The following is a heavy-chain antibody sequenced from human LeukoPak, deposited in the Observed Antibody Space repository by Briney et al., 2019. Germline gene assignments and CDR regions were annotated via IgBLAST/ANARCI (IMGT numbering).Heavy chain of an antibody. D-gene: IGHD1-14*01. CDR1: GFIFTSYD. V-gene: IGHV3-30*03. CDR2: TSYEGGLK. Sequence: PGSSLTLPCAASGFIFTSYDMHCVRQARDKGLEGVADTSYEGGLKFYADSVKGRFTISRDNSKNTLFLQMSSLRPEDTAVYSCARDPVSDKPDYFDDWGQGTLVTVSS. CDR3: ARDPVSDKPDYFDD. J-gene: IGHJ4*02.